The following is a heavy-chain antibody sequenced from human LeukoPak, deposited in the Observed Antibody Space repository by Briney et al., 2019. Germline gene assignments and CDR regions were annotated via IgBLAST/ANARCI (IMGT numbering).Heavy chain of an antibody. CDR2: IYYSGST. D-gene: IGHD3-9*01. Sequence: PSETLSLTCTVSGGSVSSGSYYWSWIRQPPGKGLEWIGYIYYSGSTNYNPSLKSRVTISVDTSKDQFSLKLSSVTAADTAVYYCARAPRYYDILTGYQTPFDYWGQGTLVTVPS. J-gene: IGHJ4*02. V-gene: IGHV4-61*01. CDR3: ARAPRYYDILTGYQTPFDY. CDR1: GGSVSSGSYY.